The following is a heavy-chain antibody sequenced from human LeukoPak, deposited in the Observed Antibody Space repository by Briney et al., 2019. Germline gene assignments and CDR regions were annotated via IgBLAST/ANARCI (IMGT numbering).Heavy chain of an antibody. CDR1: GYTFTGYY. V-gene: IGHV1-2*06. Sequence: ASVKVSCKASGYTFTGYYVHWVRQAPGQGLEWMGRINPNSGGTNYAQKFQGRVTMTRDTSISTAYMELSRLRSDDTAVYYCASSILVGTWFDPWGQGTLVTVSS. CDR3: ASSILVGTWFDP. D-gene: IGHD1-26*01. CDR2: INPNSGGT. J-gene: IGHJ5*02.